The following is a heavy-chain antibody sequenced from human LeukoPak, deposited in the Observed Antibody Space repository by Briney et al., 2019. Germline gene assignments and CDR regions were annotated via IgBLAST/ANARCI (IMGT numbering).Heavy chain of an antibody. CDR3: ARGYLFYYYYGMDV. CDR1: GGSFSGYY. J-gene: IGHJ6*02. V-gene: IGHV4-34*01. CDR2: INHSGST. Sequence: SETLSLNCAVYGGSFSGYYWSWIRQPPGKGLEWIGEINHSGSTNYNPSLKSRVTISVDTSKNQFSLKLSSVTAADTAVYYCARGYLFYYYYGMDVWGQGTTVTVSS.